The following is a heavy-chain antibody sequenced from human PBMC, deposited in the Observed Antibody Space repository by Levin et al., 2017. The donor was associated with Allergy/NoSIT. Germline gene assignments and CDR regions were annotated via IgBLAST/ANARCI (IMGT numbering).Heavy chain of an antibody. CDR1: GFTFSSYE. CDR2: ISNTGSTI. V-gene: IGHV3-48*03. Sequence: GESLKISCAASGFTFSSYEMNWVRRAPGKGLEWVSYISNTGSTIYSADSVKGRFTISRDNAKNSLYLHMNSLRAEDTAVYYCARQLGNFWSGYNYFDYWGQGTLVTVSS. J-gene: IGHJ4*02. CDR3: ARQLGNFWSGYNYFDY. D-gene: IGHD3-3*01.